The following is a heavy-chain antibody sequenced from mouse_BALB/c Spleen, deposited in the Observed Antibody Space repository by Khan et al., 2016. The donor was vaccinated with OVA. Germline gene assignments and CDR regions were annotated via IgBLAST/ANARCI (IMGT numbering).Heavy chain of an antibody. V-gene: IGHV3-2*02. D-gene: IGHD2-10*02. J-gene: IGHJ2*01. CDR1: GYSITSDYA. CDR3: ARVYGGDVDY. CDR2: ISYSGNT. Sequence: VQLQESGPGLVKPSQSLSLTCTVTGYSITSDYAWNWIRQFPGNKLEWMGHISYSGNTKYNPSLKSRISVTRDTSKNQIFLQLNSVTAEDTATYYCARVYGGDVDYWGQGTTLTVSS.